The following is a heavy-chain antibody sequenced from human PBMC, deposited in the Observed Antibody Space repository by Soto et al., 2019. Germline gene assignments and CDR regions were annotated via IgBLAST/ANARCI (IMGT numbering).Heavy chain of an antibody. V-gene: IGHV3-64D*06. D-gene: IGHD3-10*02. CDR3: VNDRVFAVSCLFDL. Sequence: PGGSLRLSCSASAVTFNDYAMHWVRQAPGKGLEYVSGIYHYGGGTYYADSVKGRFTISRDNSKNTLFLQMNSLRPEDTAIYFCVNDRVFAVSCLFDLWGQGTLVTVSS. J-gene: IGHJ4*02. CDR2: IYHYGGGT. CDR1: AVTFNDYA.